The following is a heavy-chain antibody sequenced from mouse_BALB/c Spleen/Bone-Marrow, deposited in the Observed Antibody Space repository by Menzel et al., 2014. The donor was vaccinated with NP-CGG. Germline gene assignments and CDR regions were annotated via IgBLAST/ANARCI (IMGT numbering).Heavy chain of an antibody. Sequence: EVQLVEPGGGLVQPGGSLKLSCAASGFTFSSYGMSWVRQTPDKRLELVASINSNGGSTYYPDSVKGRFTISRDNAKNTLSLQMSSLKSEDTAMYYCARGNYGNYVDYFDHWGQGTTLTVSS. J-gene: IGHJ2*01. CDR1: GFTFSSYG. CDR3: ARGNYGNYVDYFDH. D-gene: IGHD2-1*01. CDR2: INSNGGST. V-gene: IGHV5-6-3*01.